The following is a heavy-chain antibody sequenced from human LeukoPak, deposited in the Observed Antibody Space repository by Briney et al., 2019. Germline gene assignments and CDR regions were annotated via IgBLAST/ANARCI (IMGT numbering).Heavy chain of an antibody. Sequence: GASVKVSCKASGYTFTSYDINWVRQATGQGLEWMGWMNPNSGNTGYAQKFQGRVTMTRNTSISTAYMELSSLRSEDTAVYYCARQEQWLVLENWVDPGGQGTLVIVSS. V-gene: IGHV1-8*01. CDR2: MNPNSGNT. CDR1: GYTFTSYD. J-gene: IGHJ5*02. CDR3: ARQEQWLVLENWVDP. D-gene: IGHD6-19*01.